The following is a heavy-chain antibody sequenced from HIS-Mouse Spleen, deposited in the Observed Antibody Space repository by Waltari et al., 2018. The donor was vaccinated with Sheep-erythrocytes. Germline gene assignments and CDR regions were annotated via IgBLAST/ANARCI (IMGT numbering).Heavy chain of an antibody. CDR2: IGTAGDT. J-gene: IGHJ3*02. Sequence: EVQLVESGGGLVQPGGSLRLSCAASGFTFSSYDMHWVRQAKGKGMELVSAIGTAGDTYYPGSVKGRFTISRENAKNSLYLQMNSLRAGDTAVYYCARGIANWDAFDIWGQGTMVTVSS. V-gene: IGHV3-13*01. D-gene: IGHD7-27*01. CDR3: ARGIANWDAFDI. CDR1: GFTFSSYD.